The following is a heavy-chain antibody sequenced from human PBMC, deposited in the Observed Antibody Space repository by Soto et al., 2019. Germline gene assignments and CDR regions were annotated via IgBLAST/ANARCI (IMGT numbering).Heavy chain of an antibody. V-gene: IGHV4-59*01. CDR1: GGSISSYY. D-gene: IGHD2-15*01. J-gene: IGHJ4*02. Sequence: QVQLQESGPGLVKPSETLSLTCTVSGGSISSYYWSWIRQPPGKGLEWIGYIYYSGSTNYNPSLKSRVTISVDTSENQFSLKLSSVPAADTAVYYCASSRYCSGGSCYPFDCWGQGTLVTVSS. CDR2: IYYSGST. CDR3: ASSRYCSGGSCYPFDC.